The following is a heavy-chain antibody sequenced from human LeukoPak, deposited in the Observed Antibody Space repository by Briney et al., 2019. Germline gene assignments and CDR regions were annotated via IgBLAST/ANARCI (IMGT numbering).Heavy chain of an antibody. CDR1: GGSISSSSYY. J-gene: IGHJ5*02. V-gene: IGHV4-39*01. Sequence: SETLSLTCTVSGGSISSSSYYWGWIRQPPGKGLEWIGSIYYSGSTYFNPSLKSRVTISVDTSKNQFSLKLSSVTAADTAVYYCARLGSGYPNWFDPWGQGTLVTVSS. CDR3: ARLGSGYPNWFDP. CDR2: IYYSGST. D-gene: IGHD3-22*01.